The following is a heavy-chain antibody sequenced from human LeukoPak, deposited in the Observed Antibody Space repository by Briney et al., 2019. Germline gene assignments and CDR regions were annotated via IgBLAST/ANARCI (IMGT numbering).Heavy chain of an antibody. Sequence: GGSLRLSCEASGFTFSTFAMIWVRQPPGKGLEWVSSIFPSGGEIHYADSVRGRFTISRDNSKSTLSLQMNSLRAKDTAIYYCATYRQVLLPFESWGQGTLVTVSS. V-gene: IGHV3-23*01. D-gene: IGHD2-8*02. J-gene: IGHJ4*02. CDR2: IFPSGGEI. CDR3: ATYRQVLLPFES. CDR1: GFTFSTFA.